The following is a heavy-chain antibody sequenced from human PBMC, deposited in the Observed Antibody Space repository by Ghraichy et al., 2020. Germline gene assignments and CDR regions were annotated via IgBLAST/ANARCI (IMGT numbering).Heavy chain of an antibody. J-gene: IGHJ4*02. D-gene: IGHD1-26*01. V-gene: IGHV4-39*01. CDR2: IYFNGNT. Sequence: SETLSLTCTVSGVSVSSPSYFWGWIRQPPGKGLEWIGNIYFNGNTYYNPSLKSRVTISVDTSSNQFFLSLRPVTAADTAVYYCARYDGSYFRDWGQGTLVTV. CDR1: GVSVSSPSYF. CDR3: ARYDGSYFRD.